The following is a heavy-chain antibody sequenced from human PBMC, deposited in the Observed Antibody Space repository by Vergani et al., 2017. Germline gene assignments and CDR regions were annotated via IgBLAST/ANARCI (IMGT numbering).Heavy chain of an antibody. CDR1: GFTFSSYS. CDR3: ARDGGYSYGFPFDS. D-gene: IGHD5-18*01. Sequence: EVQLVESGGGLVKPGGSLRLSCAASGFTFSSYSMNWVRQAPGKGLEWVSSISSRSTYIYYADSVQGRFTLSRDNAKNSLYLQMNSLRAEDTAVYYCARDGGYSYGFPFDSWGQGTLVTVSS. J-gene: IGHJ4*02. CDR2: ISSRSTYI. V-gene: IGHV3-21*06.